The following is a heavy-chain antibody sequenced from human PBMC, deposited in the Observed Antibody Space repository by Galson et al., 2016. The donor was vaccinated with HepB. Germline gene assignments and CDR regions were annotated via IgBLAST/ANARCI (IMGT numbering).Heavy chain of an antibody. CDR2: DSMDGRRK. J-gene: IGHJ4*02. CDR1: GFTFSNRG. CDR3: AKRHEYCPPVGCSVDS. D-gene: IGHD2/OR15-2a*01. Sequence: SLRLSCAASGFTFSNRGMHWVRQAPGKGLEWVAADSMDGRRKFYAGSVKGRFTISRDNSNNMLFLQMDSLRADDTAVYYCAKRHEYCPPVGCSVDSWGQGTLVSVSS. V-gene: IGHV3-30*18.